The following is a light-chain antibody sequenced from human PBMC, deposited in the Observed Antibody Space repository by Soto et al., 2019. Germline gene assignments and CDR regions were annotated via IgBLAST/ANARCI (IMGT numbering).Light chain of an antibody. CDR1: ESVSCY. Sequence: EIVLTQSPATLSLSPGERATLSCRASESVSCYLGWYQQKPGQAPRLLISDVSNRATGIPARFSGSGSETDFTLTISSLGPEDFAVYYCQQRGNWPRTFGQGTKVEIK. CDR3: QQRGNWPRT. J-gene: IGKJ1*01. V-gene: IGKV3-11*01. CDR2: DVS.